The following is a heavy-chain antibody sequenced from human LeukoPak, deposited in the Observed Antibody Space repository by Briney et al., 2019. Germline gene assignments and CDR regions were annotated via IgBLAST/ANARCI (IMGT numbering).Heavy chain of an antibody. D-gene: IGHD2-2*01. J-gene: IGHJ4*02. Sequence: PGGSLRLACAASGFTFSSYAMSWVRQAPGKGLEWVSAISGSGGSTYYADSVKGRFTISRDNSKNTLYLQMNSLRAEDTAVYYCAKGGCTSTSCHANFDYWGQGTLATVSS. CDR2: ISGSGGST. V-gene: IGHV3-23*01. CDR3: AKGGCTSTSCHANFDY. CDR1: GFTFSSYA.